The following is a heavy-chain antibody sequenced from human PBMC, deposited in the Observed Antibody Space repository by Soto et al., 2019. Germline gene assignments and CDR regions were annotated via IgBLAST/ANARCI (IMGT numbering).Heavy chain of an antibody. CDR1: GYTFTGYY. CDR3: ARGDSYGYRDYYYYGMDV. D-gene: IGHD5-18*01. Sequence: ASVKVSCKASGYTFTGYYMHWGRQAPGQGLEWMGWINPNSGGTNYAQKFQGWVTMTRDTSISTAYMELSRLRSDDTAVYYCARGDSYGYRDYYYYGMDVWGQGTTVTVSS. CDR2: INPNSGGT. V-gene: IGHV1-2*04. J-gene: IGHJ6*02.